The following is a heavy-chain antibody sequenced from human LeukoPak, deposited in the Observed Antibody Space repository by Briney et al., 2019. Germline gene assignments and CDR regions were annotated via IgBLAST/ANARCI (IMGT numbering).Heavy chain of an antibody. CDR3: ARVGAAAGTGLYYYYMDV. D-gene: IGHD6-13*01. CDR1: GYTFTGYY. J-gene: IGHJ6*03. CDR2: INPNSGGT. Sequence: ASVKVSCKASGYTFTGYYMHWVRQAPGQGLEWMGRINPNSGGTNYAQKFQGRVTMTRDTSISTAYMELSRLRSDDTAVYYCARVGAAAGTGLYYYYMDVWGKGTTVTVSS. V-gene: IGHV1-2*06.